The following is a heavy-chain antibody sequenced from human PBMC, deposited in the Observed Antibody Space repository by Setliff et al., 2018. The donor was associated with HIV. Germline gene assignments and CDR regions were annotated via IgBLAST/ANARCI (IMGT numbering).Heavy chain of an antibody. Sequence: GASVKVSCKASGYTFTSYDINWVRQATGQGLEWMGWMNPNSGNTGYAQKFQGRVTMTGNTSISTAYMELSSLRSEDTAVYYCARGGGGYYYGGKFLLREYFNHWGQGTLVTVSS. V-gene: IGHV1-8*02. D-gene: IGHD3-22*01. J-gene: IGHJ1*01. CDR3: ARGGGGYYYGGKFLLREYFNH. CDR2: MNPNSGNT. CDR1: GYTFTSYD.